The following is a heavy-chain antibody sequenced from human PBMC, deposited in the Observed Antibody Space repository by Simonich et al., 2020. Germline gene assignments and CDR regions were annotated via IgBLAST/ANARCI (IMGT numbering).Heavy chain of an antibody. V-gene: IGHV3-7*01. D-gene: IGHD7-27*01. Sequence: EEHLVESGGGLVQPGGSLRLSCAASGFTFSSYWMSWVRKATGKGLEWVANIKQDGSEKYYVDSVKGRFTISSDNTKNSLYLQMNSLRAEDTAVYYCARDGLGTAYYYYMDVWGKGTTVTVSS. J-gene: IGHJ6*03. CDR1: GFTFSSYW. CDR2: IKQDGSEK. CDR3: ARDGLGTAYYYYMDV.